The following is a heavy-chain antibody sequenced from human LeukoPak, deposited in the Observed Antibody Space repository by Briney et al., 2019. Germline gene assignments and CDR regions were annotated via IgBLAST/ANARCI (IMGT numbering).Heavy chain of an antibody. CDR3: ARSRGWLCES. CDR1: GFTFSNYW. Sequence: PGGSLRLSCTASGFTFSNYWMKWVRQAPGKGLEWVANIKQDGSQKSYVDSVKGRFTISRDNTKNSLYLQMNSLRAEDTAVYYCARSRGWLCESWGQGTLVTVSS. V-gene: IGHV3-7*04. D-gene: IGHD6-19*01. CDR2: IKQDGSQK. J-gene: IGHJ5*02.